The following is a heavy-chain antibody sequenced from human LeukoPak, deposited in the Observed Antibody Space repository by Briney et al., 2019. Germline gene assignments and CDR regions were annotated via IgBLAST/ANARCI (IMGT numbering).Heavy chain of an antibody. CDR1: GYTFTSYD. D-gene: IGHD3-9*01. CDR3: ARGDPDIFPPTLDY. V-gene: IGHV1-8*01. Sequence: ASVKVSCKASGYTFTSYDINWVRQATGQGLEWMGWMNPNSGNTGYAQKFQGRVTMTRNTSISTAYMELSSLRSEDTAVYYCARGDPDIFPPTLDYWGQGTLVTVSS. J-gene: IGHJ4*02. CDR2: MNPNSGNT.